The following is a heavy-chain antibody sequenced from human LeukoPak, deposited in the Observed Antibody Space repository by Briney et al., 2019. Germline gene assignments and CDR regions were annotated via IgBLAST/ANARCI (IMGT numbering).Heavy chain of an antibody. CDR2: IRQDGSAQ. Sequence: GGSLRLSCAASGFIFGSYYMIWVRQAPGKGLEWVANIRQDGSAQFYADSVKGRFTISRDNAKNSLYLQMNSLRAEDTALYYCARDLYSSSWYFVSPGGYWGQGTLVTVSS. J-gene: IGHJ4*02. D-gene: IGHD6-13*01. CDR3: ARDLYSSSWYFVSPGGY. CDR1: GFIFGSYY. V-gene: IGHV3-7*03.